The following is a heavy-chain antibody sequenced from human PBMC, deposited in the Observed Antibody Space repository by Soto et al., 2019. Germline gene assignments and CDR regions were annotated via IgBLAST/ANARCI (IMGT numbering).Heavy chain of an antibody. D-gene: IGHD4-17*01. CDR3: AKDSPYGDDPVGYMDV. V-gene: IGHV3-23*01. CDR1: GFTFIKHA. J-gene: IGHJ6*03. Sequence: GGSLRLSCAASGFTFIKHAMSWVRQSPGKGLEWVSAIGGSGGATYYADTVKGRFSISRDNSKDTLFLQMNSLRAEDTALYYCAKDSPYGDDPVGYMDVWGKGTTVTVSS. CDR2: IGGSGGAT.